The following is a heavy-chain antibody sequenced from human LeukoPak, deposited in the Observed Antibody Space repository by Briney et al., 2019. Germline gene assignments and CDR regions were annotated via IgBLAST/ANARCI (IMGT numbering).Heavy chain of an antibody. Sequence: GRSLRLSCAASGFTVSSNYMSWVRQAPGKGLEWVSVIYSGGSTYYADSVKGRFTISRDNSKNTLYLQMNSLRAEDTAVYYCARDLGYCSGGSCYGSDYWGQGTLVTVSS. D-gene: IGHD2-15*01. CDR1: GFTVSSNY. V-gene: IGHV3-66*01. CDR2: IYSGGST. CDR3: ARDLGYCSGGSCYGSDY. J-gene: IGHJ4*02.